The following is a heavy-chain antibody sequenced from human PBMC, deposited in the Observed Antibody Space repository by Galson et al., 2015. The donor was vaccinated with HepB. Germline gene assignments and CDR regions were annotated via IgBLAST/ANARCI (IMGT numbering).Heavy chain of an antibody. V-gene: IGHV3-30*18. CDR3: AKEGARGNPRGPYFDY. J-gene: IGHJ4*02. D-gene: IGHD2/OR15-2a*01. CDR2: ISYDGSKT. Sequence: SLRLSCAVSGFAFNTYGMHWVRQAPGKGLEWVASISYDGSKTYYADSVKGRFTISRDNSENSLHLQVSSLRPEDTAIFYCAKEGARGNPRGPYFDYWGQGTLVIVSS. CDR1: GFAFNTYG.